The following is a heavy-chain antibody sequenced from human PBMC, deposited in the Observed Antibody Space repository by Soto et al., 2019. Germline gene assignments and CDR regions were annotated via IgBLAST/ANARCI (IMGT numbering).Heavy chain of an antibody. CDR2: TYYRSKWYN. D-gene: IGHD1-1*01. CDR1: GDSVSSNSAA. V-gene: IGHV6-1*01. Sequence: QVQLQQSGPGLVNPSQTLSLTCAISGDSVSSNSAAWNWIRQSPSRGLEWLGRTYYRSKWYNDYAVSVKSRITLNPDTSKNQFSLQLNSVTPEDTAVYYCARVTVVHQKTPGGMDVWGQGTTVTVSS. CDR3: ARVTVVHQKTPGGMDV. J-gene: IGHJ6*02.